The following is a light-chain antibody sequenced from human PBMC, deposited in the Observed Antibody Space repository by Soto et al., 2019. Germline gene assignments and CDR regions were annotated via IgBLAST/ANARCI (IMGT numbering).Light chain of an antibody. CDR1: QSVLYSSNNKNF. J-gene: IGKJ4*01. CDR3: QKYYSNLLT. Sequence: DIVMTQSPDSLAVSLGERATINCKSSQSVLYSSNNKNFLAWYQQKPGQPPKLHIYWASTRESGVPDRFSGSGYGTVYTLSISSLQAEDVAVYYCQKYYSNLLTFGGGPNVEIK. V-gene: IGKV4-1*01. CDR2: WAS.